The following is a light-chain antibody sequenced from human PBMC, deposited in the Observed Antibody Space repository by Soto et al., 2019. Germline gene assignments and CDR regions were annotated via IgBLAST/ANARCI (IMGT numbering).Light chain of an antibody. CDR3: QQYGSSPRT. CDR2: GAS. V-gene: IGKV3-20*01. J-gene: IGKJ1*01. CDR1: QSVSSSY. Sequence: EIVLTQSPGTLSLSPGERATLSCRANQSVSSSYLAWYQQKPGQAPRLLIYGASSRATGIPDRFSGSGSGTEFTLTISRLEPEDSAVYYCQQYGSSPRTFGQGTKVEIK.